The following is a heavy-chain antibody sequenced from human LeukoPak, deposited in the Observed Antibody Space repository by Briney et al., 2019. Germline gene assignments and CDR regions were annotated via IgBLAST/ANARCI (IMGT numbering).Heavy chain of an antibody. Sequence: GSLRLSCAASGFTVSNYEMNWVRQAPGKGLEWVSYISSRGSPIYYADSVKGRFTISRDNAKNSLYLQMNSLRAEDTAVYYCARDRSCSSTSCSHPGDFDYWGQGTLVTVSS. CDR2: ISSRGSPI. CDR1: GFTVSNYE. V-gene: IGHV3-48*03. J-gene: IGHJ4*02. D-gene: IGHD2-2*01. CDR3: ARDRSCSSTSCSHPGDFDY.